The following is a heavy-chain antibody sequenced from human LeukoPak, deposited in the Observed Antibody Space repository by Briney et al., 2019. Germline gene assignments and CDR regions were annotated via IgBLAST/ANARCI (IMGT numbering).Heavy chain of an antibody. V-gene: IGHV3-21*01. J-gene: IGHJ4*02. CDR3: AREDYGDYGVDY. CDR1: GFTFSSYS. D-gene: IGHD4-17*01. Sequence: GGSLRLSCAASGFTFSSYSMNWVRQAPGKGLEWVSSISSSSNYIYYADSMKGRFTISRDNAKNSLYLQMNSLRAEDTAVYYCAREDYGDYGVDYWGQGTLVTVSS. CDR2: ISSSSNYI.